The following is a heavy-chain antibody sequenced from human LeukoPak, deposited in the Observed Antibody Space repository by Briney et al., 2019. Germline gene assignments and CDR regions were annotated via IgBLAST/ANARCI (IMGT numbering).Heavy chain of an antibody. CDR2: ISGSGGST. D-gene: IGHD6-13*01. CDR1: GFTFSSYA. Sequence: GGSLRLSCAASGFTFSSYAMSWVRQAPGKGLEWVSAISGSGGSTYYADSVKGRFTISRDNSKNTLYLQMNGLRAEDTAVYYCAKSLSSSPYYFDYWGQGTLVTVSS. J-gene: IGHJ4*02. CDR3: AKSLSSSPYYFDY. V-gene: IGHV3-23*01.